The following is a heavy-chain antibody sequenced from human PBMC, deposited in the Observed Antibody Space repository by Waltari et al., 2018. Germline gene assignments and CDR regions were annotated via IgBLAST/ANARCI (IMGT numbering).Heavy chain of an antibody. Sequence: QVQLVQSGAEVKRPGSSVRVSCRTSGYTVSIYAITWVRQAPGQGLEWIGGILPMLATTKYAQKFQGRVTITAVESTTTVFMELNSLTFEDTALYYCARTSLPSSLSGWLDPWGQGTLVTVSS. CDR3: ARTSLPSSLSGWLDP. D-gene: IGHD3-10*01. V-gene: IGHV1-69*13. CDR1: GYTVSIYA. CDR2: ILPMLATT. J-gene: IGHJ5*02.